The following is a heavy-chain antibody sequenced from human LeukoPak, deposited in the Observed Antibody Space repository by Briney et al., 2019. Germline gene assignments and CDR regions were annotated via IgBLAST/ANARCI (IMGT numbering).Heavy chain of an antibody. CDR1: GFTFDDYA. J-gene: IGHJ5*02. D-gene: IGHD3-22*01. CDR2: ISWNSGSI. CDR3: AKDRNYYDSSGLGGFDP. V-gene: IGHV3-9*01. Sequence: PGGSLRLSCAASGFTFDDYAMHWVRQAPGKGLEWVSGISWNSGSIGYADSVKGRFTISRDNAKNSLYLQMNSLRAEDTALYYCAKDRNYYDSSGLGGFDPWGQGTLVTVSS.